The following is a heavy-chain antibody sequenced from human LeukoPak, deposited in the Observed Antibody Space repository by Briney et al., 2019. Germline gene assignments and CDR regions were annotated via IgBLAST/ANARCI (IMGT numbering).Heavy chain of an antibody. CDR1: GYSISSGYY. V-gene: IGHV4-38-2*02. J-gene: IGHJ3*02. Sequence: SETLSVTCTVSGYSISSGYYWGWIRQPPGKGLEWIGSIYHSGSTYYNPSLKSRVTISVDTSKNQFSLKLSSVTAADTAVYFCASGSRPLGDAFDIWGQGTMVTVSS. D-gene: IGHD1-26*01. CDR2: IYHSGST. CDR3: ASGSRPLGDAFDI.